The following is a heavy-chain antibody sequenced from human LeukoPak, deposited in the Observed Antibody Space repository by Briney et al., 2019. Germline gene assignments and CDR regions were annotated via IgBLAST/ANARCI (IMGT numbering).Heavy chain of an antibody. D-gene: IGHD2-2*01. Sequence: GGSLRLSCAASGFTFSSYGMHWVRQAPGKGLEWVAFIRYDGSNKYYADSVKGRFTISRDNSKNTLYLQMNSLRAEDTAVYYCAKLPLNPIVVVPAAIRTKSGSYYPELAVWGQGTLVTVSS. CDR1: GFTFSSYG. V-gene: IGHV3-30*02. J-gene: IGHJ4*02. CDR2: IRYDGSNK. CDR3: AKLPLNPIVVVPAAIRTKSGSYYPELAV.